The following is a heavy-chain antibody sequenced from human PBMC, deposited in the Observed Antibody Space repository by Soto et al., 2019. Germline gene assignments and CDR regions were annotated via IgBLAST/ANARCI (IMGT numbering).Heavy chain of an antibody. CDR1: GLKFSDAW. J-gene: IGHJ4*02. CDR3: AWDNSGRFRTDH. V-gene: IGHV3-15*07. Sequence: EVQLVECGGGLVKPGDSLRLSCAVSGLKFSDAWMNWVRQAPGKGLEWVGSIKSKGGGETKDYAAPVKGRFAISRDDSRDTLYLQMNSLKIEDTAVYYCAWDNSGRFRTDHWGQGTLVTVS. D-gene: IGHD4-4*01. CDR2: IKSKGGGETK.